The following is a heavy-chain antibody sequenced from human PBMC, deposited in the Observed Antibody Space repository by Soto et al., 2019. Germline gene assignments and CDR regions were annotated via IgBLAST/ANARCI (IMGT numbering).Heavy chain of an antibody. CDR3: VKGAWLDY. Sequence: EVQLLESGGGLVQPGGSLRVSCAASGFSLSTFDMSWVRQAPGKGLEWVSVIIGRDGSTYYADSVEGRFTISKDNSQNTLFLQMNSLRAEDTAVYFCVKGAWLDYWGQGALVTVSS. V-gene: IGHV3-23*01. CDR2: IIGRDGST. CDR1: GFSLSTFD. J-gene: IGHJ4*02.